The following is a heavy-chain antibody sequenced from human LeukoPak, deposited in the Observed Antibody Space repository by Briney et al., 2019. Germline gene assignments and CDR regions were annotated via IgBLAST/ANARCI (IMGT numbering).Heavy chain of an antibody. Sequence: PGKSLRLSCAASGFTFSSYAMHWVRQAPGKGLEWVAIISYDGNNKYYADSVKGRFTISRDNSKSTLFLQMNSLRAEDTAVNYCAKIFASSQEVDYWGQGTLVTVSS. J-gene: IGHJ4*02. D-gene: IGHD3-9*01. CDR3: AKIFASSQEVDY. CDR1: GFTFSSYA. CDR2: ISYDGNNK. V-gene: IGHV3-30-3*02.